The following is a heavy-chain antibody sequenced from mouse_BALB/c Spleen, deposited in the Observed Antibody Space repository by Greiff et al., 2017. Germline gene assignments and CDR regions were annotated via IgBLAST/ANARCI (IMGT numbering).Heavy chain of an antibody. CDR2: ISYSGST. CDR1: GYSITSDYA. CDR3: APYYYGSSYWYFDV. Sequence: EVQLQESGPGLVKPSQSLSLTCTVTGYSITSDYAWTWIRQFPGNTLEWMGYISYSGSTSYNPSLKSRISITRDTSKNQFFLQLNSVTTEDTATYYCAPYYYGSSYWYFDVWGAGTTVTVSS. V-gene: IGHV3-2*02. J-gene: IGHJ1*01. D-gene: IGHD1-1*01.